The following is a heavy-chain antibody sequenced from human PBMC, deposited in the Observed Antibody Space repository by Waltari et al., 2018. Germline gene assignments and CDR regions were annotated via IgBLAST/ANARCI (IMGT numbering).Heavy chain of an antibody. V-gene: IGHV3-74*01. CDR2: INIDGSIT. J-gene: IGHJ4*02. CDR3: ARDATPYSGSNDY. CDR1: GFTFRSYW. D-gene: IGHD1-26*01. Sequence: EVQLVESGGGLVQPGGSLRLSCAASGFTFRSYWMHWVRQAPGEGLVWVSRINIDGSITTYADSVKGRFTISRDNAKNTLYLQMNSLRAEDTALYYCARDATPYSGSNDYWGQGTLVTVSS.